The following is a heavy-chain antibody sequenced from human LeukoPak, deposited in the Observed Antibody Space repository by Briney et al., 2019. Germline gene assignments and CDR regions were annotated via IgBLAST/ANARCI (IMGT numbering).Heavy chain of an antibody. CDR3: ARDGAVDILTGYGAFYI. V-gene: IGHV4-59*01. Sequence: SETLSLTCTVSGGSISSYYWSWIRQPPGKGLEWIGNIFHSRSTNYNPSLKSRVTISVDTSKNQFSLKLNSVTAADTAIYYCARDGAVDILTGYGAFYIWGPGTTVIAS. J-gene: IGHJ3*02. CDR1: GGSISSYY. D-gene: IGHD3-9*01. CDR2: IFHSRST.